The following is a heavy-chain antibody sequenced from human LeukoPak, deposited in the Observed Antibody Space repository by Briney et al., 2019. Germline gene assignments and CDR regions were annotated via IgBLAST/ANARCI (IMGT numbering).Heavy chain of an antibody. Sequence: ASVKVSCKASGYTFTSYGISWVRQAPGQGLEWMGWISAYNGNTNYAQKLQGRVTVTTDTSTSTAYMELRSLRSDDTAVYYCARDGALGPAGYCSSTSCRSGGIDYWGQGTLVTVSS. CDR2: ISAYNGNT. CDR3: ARDGALGPAGYCSSTSCRSGGIDY. D-gene: IGHD2-2*01. CDR1: GYTFTSYG. V-gene: IGHV1-18*04. J-gene: IGHJ4*02.